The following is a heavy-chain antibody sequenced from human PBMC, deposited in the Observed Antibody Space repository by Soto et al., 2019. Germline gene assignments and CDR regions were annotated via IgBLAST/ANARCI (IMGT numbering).Heavy chain of an antibody. D-gene: IGHD3-3*01. V-gene: IGHV6-1*01. CDR3: VRGIGYIDA. CDR2: TYYRSKWYN. J-gene: IGHJ1*01. Sequence: SETLSLTCAISGDSVSSNSAAWSWIRQSPSRGLEWLGRTYYRSKWYNDYAVSVKSRITINPDTSKNQFSLQLKFVTPEDTAVYYCVRGIGYIDAWGQGTLVTVSS. CDR1: GDSVSSNSAA.